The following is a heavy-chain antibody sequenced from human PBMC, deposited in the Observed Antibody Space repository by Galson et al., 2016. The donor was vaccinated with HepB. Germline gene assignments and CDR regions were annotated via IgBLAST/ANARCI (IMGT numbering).Heavy chain of an antibody. D-gene: IGHD3-16*01. CDR2: INPSGGTT. J-gene: IGHJ2*01. CDR3: AIFTGRRYFEL. Sequence: SVKVSCKASGYSFTSYYMHWVRQAPGQGLEWMGIINPSGGTTRYAQKFQGRVTMTSDTSTGTVYMEVSSLRSDDTAVYYCAIFTGRRYFELWGRGTLVTVSS. CDR1: GYSFTSYY. V-gene: IGHV1-46*01.